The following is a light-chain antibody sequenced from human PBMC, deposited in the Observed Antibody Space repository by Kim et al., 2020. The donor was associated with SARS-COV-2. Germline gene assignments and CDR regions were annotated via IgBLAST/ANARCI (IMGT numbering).Light chain of an antibody. V-gene: IGKV1-17*01. CDR2: AAS. J-gene: IGKJ1*01. CDR1: QGIGND. Sequence: DIQMTQSPSSLSASVGDRVTITCRASQGIGNDLGWYQQKPGKAPKRLIYAASSLQSGVPSRFSGSGSGTEFTLTISSLQPEDFASYYCLQYNNYPWTFGQGPKLDIK. CDR3: LQYNNYPWT.